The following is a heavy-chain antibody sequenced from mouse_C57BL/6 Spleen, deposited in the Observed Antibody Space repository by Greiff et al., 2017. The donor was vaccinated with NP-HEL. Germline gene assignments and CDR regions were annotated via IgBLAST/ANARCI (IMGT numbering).Heavy chain of an antibody. Sequence: LQQPGAELVRPGSSVKLSCKASGYTFTSYWMHWVKQRPIQGLEWIGNIDPSDSETHYNQKFKDKATLTVDKSSSTAYMQLSSLTSEDSAVYYCARALRRYWYFDVWGTGTTVTVSS. D-gene: IGHD2-12*01. V-gene: IGHV1-52*01. CDR3: ARALRRYWYFDV. CDR1: GYTFTSYW. CDR2: IDPSDSET. J-gene: IGHJ1*03.